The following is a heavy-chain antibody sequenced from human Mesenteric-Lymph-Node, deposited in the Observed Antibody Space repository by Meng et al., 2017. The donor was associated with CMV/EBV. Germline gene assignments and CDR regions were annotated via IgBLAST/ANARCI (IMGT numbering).Heavy chain of an antibody. D-gene: IGHD3-16*01. CDR1: GASISAYY. V-gene: IGHV4-59*01. J-gene: IGHJ4*02. CDR3: ARGGGIHYFDY. Sequence: SETLSLTCIVSGASISAYYWGWIRQPPGKGLEWIAYDSGSTNYNPSLRSRVAISLDTSKNQFSLTLRSVTAADTAIYYCARGGGIHYFDYWGQGTPVTVSS. CDR2: DSGST.